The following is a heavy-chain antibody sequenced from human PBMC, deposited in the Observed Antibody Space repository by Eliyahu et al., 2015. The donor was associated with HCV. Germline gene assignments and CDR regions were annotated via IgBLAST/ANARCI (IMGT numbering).Heavy chain of an antibody. Sequence: QVQLVQSXAEVKKPGTSVKISCKASRYTFANYYIHWVRQAPGQGLEWLGINTPSGGGTLYAQRFQGRLTMTRDTSTGIAYMDLSSLISEDSAVYYCARDLGRPGTSVAADYWGQGTLVTVSS. CDR2: NTPSGGGT. CDR3: ARDLGRPGTSVAADY. J-gene: IGHJ4*02. CDR1: RYTFANYY. V-gene: IGHV1-46*01. D-gene: IGHD6-19*01.